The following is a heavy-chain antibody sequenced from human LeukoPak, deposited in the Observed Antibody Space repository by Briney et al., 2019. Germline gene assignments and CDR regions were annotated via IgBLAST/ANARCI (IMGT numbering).Heavy chain of an antibody. CDR3: ARDYRDNWNYALYYYYYYMDV. CDR1: GFIFSSYW. V-gene: IGHV3-7*01. CDR2: IKQDGSEK. D-gene: IGHD1-7*01. Sequence: PGGSLRLSCAASGFIFSSYWMSWVRQAPGKGLEWVANIKQDGSEKYYVDSVKGRFTISRDNAKNSLYLQMNSLRAEDTAVYYCARDYRDNWNYALYYYYYYMDVWGKGTTVTVSS. J-gene: IGHJ6*03.